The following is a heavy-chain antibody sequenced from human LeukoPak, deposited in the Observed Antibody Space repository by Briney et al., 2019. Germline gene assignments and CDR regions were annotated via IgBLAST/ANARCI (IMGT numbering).Heavy chain of an antibody. D-gene: IGHD3-22*01. Sequence: SETLSLTCAVYGGSFSGYYWSWIRQPAGKGLEWIGRLYTSGSTNYNPSLKSRLTMSADTSKNQFSLNLRSVTAADTAIYYCARDRVDSSGYYYYYGIDVWGQGTAVTVSS. V-gene: IGHV4-4*07. CDR1: GGSFSGYY. CDR2: LYTSGST. J-gene: IGHJ6*02. CDR3: ARDRVDSSGYYYYYGIDV.